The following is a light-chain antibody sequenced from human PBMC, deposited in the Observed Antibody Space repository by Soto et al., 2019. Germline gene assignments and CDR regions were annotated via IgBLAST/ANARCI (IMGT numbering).Light chain of an antibody. CDR1: QGISNR. V-gene: IGKV1-27*01. CDR2: DAS. J-gene: IGKJ4*01. Sequence: DIQMTQSPSTLSASVGDRVTITCRASQGISNRLSWYQQKPGKVPKLLINDASTLQTGVPSRFSGSGSGTQFTLTINSLQPDDVATYYWQKHNIDPLTFGGGTKVEIK. CDR3: QKHNIDPLT.